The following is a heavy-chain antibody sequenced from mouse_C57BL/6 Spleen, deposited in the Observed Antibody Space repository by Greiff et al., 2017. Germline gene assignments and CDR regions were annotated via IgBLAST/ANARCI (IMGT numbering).Heavy chain of an antibody. J-gene: IGHJ4*01. Sequence: QVQLQQPGAELVRPGSSVKLSCKASGYTFTSYWMHWVKQRPIQGLEWIGNIDPSDSETHYNQKFKDKATLTVDKSSSTAYMQLSSLTSEDSAVYYWATAQATDYAMDYWGQGTSVTVSS. V-gene: IGHV1-52*01. CDR3: ATAQATDYAMDY. CDR2: IDPSDSET. D-gene: IGHD3-2*02. CDR1: GYTFTSYW.